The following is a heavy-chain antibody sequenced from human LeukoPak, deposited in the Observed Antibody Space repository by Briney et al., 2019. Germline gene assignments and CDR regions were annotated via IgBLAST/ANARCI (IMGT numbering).Heavy chain of an antibody. CDR2: IWYDGSNK. Sequence: QTGGSLRLSCAASGFSFSNAWMDWVRQAPGKGLEWVAVIWYDGSNKYYADSVKGRFTISRDNSKNTLYLQMNSLRAEDTAVYYCARDNYGPDYWGQGTLVTVSS. CDR1: GFSFSNAW. V-gene: IGHV3-33*08. D-gene: IGHD3-10*01. CDR3: ARDNYGPDY. J-gene: IGHJ4*02.